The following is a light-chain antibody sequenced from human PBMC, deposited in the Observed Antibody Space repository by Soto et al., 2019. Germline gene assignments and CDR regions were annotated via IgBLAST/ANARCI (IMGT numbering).Light chain of an antibody. V-gene: IGLV2-23*01. CDR1: GSDVRTYNL. CDR2: EAS. Sequence: ALTQPASVSGSPGQSITISCTVTGSDVRTYNLVSWYQQHPDKVPKLIIYEASKRPSGVSNRFSGSQPGNTASLTVSGLQAEDEADYYCCSYAGDKTYVFGSGTKVTV. J-gene: IGLJ1*01. CDR3: CSYAGDKTYV.